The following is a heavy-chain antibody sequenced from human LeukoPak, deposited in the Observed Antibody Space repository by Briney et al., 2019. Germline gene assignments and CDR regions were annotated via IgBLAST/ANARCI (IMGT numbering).Heavy chain of an antibody. D-gene: IGHD3-3*01. CDR2: IRSKAYGGTT. J-gene: IGHJ4*02. Sequence: GRSLRLSCTASGFTFGGYAMSWVRQAPGKGLEWVGFIRSKAYGGTTEYAASVKGRFTISRDDSKSIAYLQMNSLKTEDTAVYYCTREGLGTYYDFWSGYYYFDYWGQGTLVTVSS. V-gene: IGHV3-49*04. CDR3: TREGLGTYYDFWSGYYYFDY. CDR1: GFTFGGYA.